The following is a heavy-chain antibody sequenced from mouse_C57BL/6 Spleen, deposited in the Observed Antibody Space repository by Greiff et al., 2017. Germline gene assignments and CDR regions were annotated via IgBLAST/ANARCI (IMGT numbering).Heavy chain of an antibody. Sequence: EQLKESGPELVKPGASVKISCKASGYTFTDYYMNWVKQSHGKSLEWIGDINPNNGGTSYNQKFKGKATLTVDKSSSTAYMELRSLTSEDSAVYYCARTFYYGSSYGAMDYWGQGTSVTVSS. D-gene: IGHD1-1*01. CDR2: INPNNGGT. J-gene: IGHJ4*01. CDR3: ARTFYYGSSYGAMDY. V-gene: IGHV1-26*01. CDR1: GYTFTDYY.